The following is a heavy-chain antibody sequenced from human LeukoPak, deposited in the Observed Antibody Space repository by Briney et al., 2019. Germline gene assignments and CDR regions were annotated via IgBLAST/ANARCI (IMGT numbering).Heavy chain of an antibody. Sequence: GASVKVSCKASGYTFTNYGISWVRQASGQGLEWMGWISDYNGITNYAQTFQGRVTMTTDTSTSTAYMELRSLRSDDTGVYYCARYSYGLYYFDSWGQGTLVTVSS. J-gene: IGHJ4*02. CDR1: GYTFTNYG. CDR3: ARYSYGLYYFDS. D-gene: IGHD5-18*01. V-gene: IGHV1-18*01. CDR2: ISDYNGIT.